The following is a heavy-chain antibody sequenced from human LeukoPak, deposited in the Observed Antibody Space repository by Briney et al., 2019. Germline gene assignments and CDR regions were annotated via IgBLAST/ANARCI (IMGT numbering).Heavy chain of an antibody. CDR2: INPNSGGT. Sequence: GASVKVSCKASGYTFTGYYMHWVRQAPGQGLEWMGWINPNSGGTNYAQKFQGRVTMTRDTSISTAYMELSRLRSDDTAVYYCARDQCCSSTSCYSWFDPWGQGTLVTVSS. D-gene: IGHD2-2*01. J-gene: IGHJ5*02. CDR1: GYTFTGYY. CDR3: ARDQCCSSTSCYSWFDP. V-gene: IGHV1-2*02.